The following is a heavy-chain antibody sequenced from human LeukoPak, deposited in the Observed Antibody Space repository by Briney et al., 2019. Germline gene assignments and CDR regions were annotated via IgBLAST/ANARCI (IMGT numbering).Heavy chain of an antibody. D-gene: IGHD4-17*01. CDR3: AKPGGFVATVTTLDY. CDR1: GFTFSSYG. Sequence: GGSLRLSCAASGFTFSSYGMHWVRQAPGKGLEWVAFIRYDGSNKYYADSVKGRFTISRDNSKNTLYLQMNSLRAEDTAVYYCAKPGGFVATVTTLDYWGQGTLVTVSS. V-gene: IGHV3-30*02. J-gene: IGHJ4*02. CDR2: IRYDGSNK.